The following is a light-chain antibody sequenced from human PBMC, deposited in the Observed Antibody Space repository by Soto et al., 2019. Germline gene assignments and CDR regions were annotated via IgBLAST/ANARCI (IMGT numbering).Light chain of an antibody. CDR2: WAS. J-gene: IGKJ5*01. V-gene: IGKV4-1*01. CDR1: QSVLYSSNNKNY. CDR3: KQYYSTLIT. Sequence: DIVMTQSPDSLAVSLGERATINCKSSQSVLYSSNNKNYLAWYQQKTGQPPKLLIYWASTRESGVPDRFSGSGSGTDFTLTISSLQAEDVAVYYCKQYYSTLITFGQGTRLEIK.